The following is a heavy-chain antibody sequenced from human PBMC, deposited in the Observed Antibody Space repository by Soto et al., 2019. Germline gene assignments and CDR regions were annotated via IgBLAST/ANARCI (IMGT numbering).Heavy chain of an antibody. D-gene: IGHD4-17*01. CDR1: GGSISSGGYY. CDR3: ARENCGVTTCGLDY. J-gene: IGHJ4*02. Sequence: SETLSLTCTASGGSISSGGYYWSWIRQHPGKGLEWIGHIYYSGGTYYNPSLKSRVTISLDTSKNQFSLNLSSVTAADTALYYCARENCGVTTCGLDYWGQGTLVTVSS. CDR2: IYYSGGT. V-gene: IGHV4-31*03.